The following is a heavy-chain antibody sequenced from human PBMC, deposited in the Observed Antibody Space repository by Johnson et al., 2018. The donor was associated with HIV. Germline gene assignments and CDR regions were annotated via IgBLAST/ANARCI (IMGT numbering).Heavy chain of an antibody. J-gene: IGHJ3*02. CDR2: ISYDGSNK. V-gene: IGHV3-30-3*01. D-gene: IGHD3-22*01. CDR3: ARRSDYFSHDAFDI. Sequence: VQLVESGGGVVQPGRSLRVSCAASGFTFSSYILHWVRQAPGKGLEWVAVISYDGSNKYYADSVKGRFTISRDNSKNTLYLQMNSLRAEDTAVYYCARRSDYFSHDAFDIWGQGTMVTVSS. CDR1: GFTFSSYI.